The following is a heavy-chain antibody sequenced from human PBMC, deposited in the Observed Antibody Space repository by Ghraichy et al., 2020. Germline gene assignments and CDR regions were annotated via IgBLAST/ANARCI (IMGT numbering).Heavy chain of an antibody. Sequence: LNISCTVSGGSISSFYWSWIRQPPGKGLEWIGYIYYSGNTNYNPSLKSRVTISVDTSKNQFSLKLSSVTAADTAVYYCAREGAGGSDFSPYYYYMDVWGKGTTVTVSS. V-gene: IGHV4-59*01. J-gene: IGHJ6*03. CDR3: AREGAGGSDFSPYYYYMDV. CDR1: GGSISSFY. D-gene: IGHD5-12*01. CDR2: IYYSGNT.